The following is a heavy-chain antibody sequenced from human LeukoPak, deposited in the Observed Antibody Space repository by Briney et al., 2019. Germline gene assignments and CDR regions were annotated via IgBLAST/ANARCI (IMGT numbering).Heavy chain of an antibody. J-gene: IGHJ5*02. CDR1: GGSISSSRDY. CDR2: IYYRGST. V-gene: IGHV4-39*07. D-gene: IGHD2-15*01. CDR3: ARLGDCSGGSCYWDNWFDP. Sequence: SETLSLTCTVSGGSISSSRDYWAWLRQPPGKGLEWIANIYYRGSTYYNPPLKSRVTISVDTSKNQFSLKLTSVTAADTAMYYCARLGDCSGGSCYWDNWFDPWGQGTLVTVSS.